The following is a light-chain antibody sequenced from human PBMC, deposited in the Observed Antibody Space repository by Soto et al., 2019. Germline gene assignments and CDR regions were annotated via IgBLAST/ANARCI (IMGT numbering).Light chain of an antibody. V-gene: IGLV1-40*01. CDR2: ANI. J-gene: IGLJ1*01. CDR1: GSNIGAGYD. CDR3: QSYDSSPSGYV. Sequence: QSVLTQPPSVSGAPGQRVTISCTGSGSNIGAGYDVHWYQQLPGTAPKLLIFANINRPSGVPDRFSGSKSGTSASLAITGLRADDEADYYCQSYDSSPSGYVFGTGTKLNVL.